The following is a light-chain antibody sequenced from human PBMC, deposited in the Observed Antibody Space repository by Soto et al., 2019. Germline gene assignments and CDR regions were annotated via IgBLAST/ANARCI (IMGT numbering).Light chain of an antibody. CDR1: QSVSSNY. V-gene: IGKV3-20*01. Sequence: EIVSKLSPCTLSLSPKERATLSCRASQSVSSNYLAWYQQKPGQAPRLLIYDSSSRATGIPDRFSGSGSGTDFTLTISRLEPEDFAVYYCQQYGSSPGTFGQGAKVDI. CDR3: QQYGSSPGT. J-gene: IGKJ1*01. CDR2: DSS.